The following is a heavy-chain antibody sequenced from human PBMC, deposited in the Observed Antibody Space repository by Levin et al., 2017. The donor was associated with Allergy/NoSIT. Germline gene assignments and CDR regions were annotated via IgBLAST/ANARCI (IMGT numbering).Heavy chain of an antibody. CDR2: IDPSDSYT. J-gene: IGHJ5*02. Sequence: GESLKISCKGSGYSFTSYWISWVRQMPGKGLEWMGRIDPSDSYTNYSPSFQGHVTISADKSISTAYLQWSSLKASDTAMYYCATRGRGVDWFDPWGQGTLVTVSS. CDR1: GYSFTSYW. V-gene: IGHV5-10-1*01. CDR3: ATRGRGVDWFDP. D-gene: IGHD3-16*01.